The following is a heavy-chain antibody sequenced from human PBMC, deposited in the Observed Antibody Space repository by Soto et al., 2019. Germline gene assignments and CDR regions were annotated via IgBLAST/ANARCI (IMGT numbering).Heavy chain of an antibody. CDR2: ISWNSGSI. V-gene: IGHV3-9*01. J-gene: IGHJ4*02. CDR3: AKDSYYDSSGYLDA. CDR1: GFTFDDYA. Sequence: EVQLVESGGDLVQPGRSLRLSCAASGFTFDDYAMHWVRQAPGKGLEWVSGISWNSGSIGYADSVKGRFTISRDNAKNSLYLQMNSMRAEDTALYYFAKDSYYDSSGYLDAWGQGTLVNVYS. D-gene: IGHD3-22*01.